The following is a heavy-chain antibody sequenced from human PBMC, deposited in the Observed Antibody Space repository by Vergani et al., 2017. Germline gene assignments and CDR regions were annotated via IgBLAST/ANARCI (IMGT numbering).Heavy chain of an antibody. V-gene: IGHV3-15*07. CDR1: GVSLSNTW. Sequence: VHLVESGGGLVKRGGSLRLACVGSGVSLSNTWMHWVRQAPGKGLEWVGRVRSKAGGGTTDFAAPVKGRFSISRDDSRNTLYLHMTSLKNDDAGVYFCTSLGNVWGQGTTVIVS. J-gene: IGHJ6*02. CDR2: VRSKAGGGTT. CDR3: TSLGNV.